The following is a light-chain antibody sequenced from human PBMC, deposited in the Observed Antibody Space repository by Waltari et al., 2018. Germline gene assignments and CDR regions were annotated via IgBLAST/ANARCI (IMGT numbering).Light chain of an antibody. Sequence: DVVVTQSPLSLPVTPGQPASMSRRSSQSLLYRDGYTYLNWFHQRPGQSPRRLIYRVSSRDSGVPDRFSGSGSGADFTLNISRVEAEDVGVYYCMQGAHWPPTFGQGTNLDIK. CDR3: MQGAHWPPT. CDR2: RVS. V-gene: IGKV2-30*01. J-gene: IGKJ1*01. CDR1: QSLLYRDGYTY.